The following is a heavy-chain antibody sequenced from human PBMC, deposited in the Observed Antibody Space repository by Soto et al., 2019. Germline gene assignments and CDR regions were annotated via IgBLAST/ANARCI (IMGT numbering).Heavy chain of an antibody. CDR2: IRVDGSNE. J-gene: IGHJ4*02. CDR1: GGIFHGYG. D-gene: IGHD1-7*01. Sequence: QEQLVESGGGVVQPGTSLRLSCAVPGGIFHGYGMHWVRQAPGKGLEWVAIIRVDGSNEEYADSVKGRFTISRDNSKNTLYLQMNNLGAEDTAVYYCARDGIGGTVFRGYLDYWGQGTVVTVSS. CDR3: ARDGIGGTVFRGYLDY. V-gene: IGHV3-33*01.